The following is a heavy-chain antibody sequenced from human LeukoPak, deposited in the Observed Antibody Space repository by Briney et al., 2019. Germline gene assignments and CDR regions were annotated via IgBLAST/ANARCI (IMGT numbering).Heavy chain of an antibody. CDR3: ARGLYDYVWGSYRLAYFDY. Sequence: SENLSLTCAVYGGSFSGYYWSWIRQPPGKGLEWIGEINHSGSTNYNPSLKSRVTISVDTSKNQFSLKLSSVTAADTAVYYCARGLYDYVWGSYRLAYFDYWGQGTLVTVSS. CDR1: GGSFSGYY. V-gene: IGHV4-34*01. CDR2: INHSGST. J-gene: IGHJ4*02. D-gene: IGHD3-16*02.